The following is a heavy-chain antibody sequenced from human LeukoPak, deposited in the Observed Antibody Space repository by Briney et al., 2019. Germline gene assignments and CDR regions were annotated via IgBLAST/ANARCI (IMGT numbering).Heavy chain of an antibody. CDR2: IRSSGSTI. CDR1: GFTFSSYE. Sequence: GGSLRLSCAASGFTFSSYEMNWVRQAPGKGLEWVSYIRSSGSTIYYADSVKGRFTISRDNAKNSLYLQMNSLRAEDTAVYYCARFGYYYDSSGYYFDYWGQGTLVTVSS. CDR3: ARFGYYYDSSGYYFDY. D-gene: IGHD3-22*01. V-gene: IGHV3-48*03. J-gene: IGHJ4*02.